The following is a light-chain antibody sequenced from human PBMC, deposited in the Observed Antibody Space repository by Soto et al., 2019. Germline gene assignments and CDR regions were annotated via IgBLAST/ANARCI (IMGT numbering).Light chain of an antibody. CDR2: TAS. J-gene: IGKJ3*01. CDR1: HSIAGY. V-gene: IGKV1-39*01. CDR3: QQSYSIPRT. Sequence: DVQMTQSPSSLSASVGDRVTITCRASHSIAGYLNWYQQKPGKAPRLLIYTASNLQSGVPSRFSGSGSGTDFTLTISSLQPEDFATYYCQQSYSIPRTFGPGTKVDIK.